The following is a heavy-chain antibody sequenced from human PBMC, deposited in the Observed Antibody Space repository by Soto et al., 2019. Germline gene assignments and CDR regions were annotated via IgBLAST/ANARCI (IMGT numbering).Heavy chain of an antibody. D-gene: IGHD5-18*01. CDR3: ARDGGFSYGFGMDV. CDR1: GGSISSSNW. Sequence: SETLSLTCAVSGGSISSSNWWSWVRQPPGKGLEWIGEIYHSGSTNYNPSLKSRVTISVDKSKNQFSLKLSSVTAADTAVYYCARDGGFSYGFGMDVWGQGTTVTVSS. V-gene: IGHV4-4*02. J-gene: IGHJ6*02. CDR2: IYHSGST.